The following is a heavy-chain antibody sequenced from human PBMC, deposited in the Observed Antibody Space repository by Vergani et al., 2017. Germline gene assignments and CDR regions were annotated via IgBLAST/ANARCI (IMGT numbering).Heavy chain of an antibody. CDR2: IKQDGSEK. CDR1: GFTFSSYW. D-gene: IGHD3-22*01. V-gene: IGHV3-7*01. Sequence: EVQLVESGGGLVKPGGSLRLSCAASGFTFSSYWMSWVRQAPGKGLEWVANIKQDGSEKYYVDSVKGRFTISRDNAKNSLYLQMNSLRAEDTAVYYCARQTSYYYDSSGYFGDDAFDIWGQGTMVTVSS. J-gene: IGHJ3*02. CDR3: ARQTSYYYDSSGYFGDDAFDI.